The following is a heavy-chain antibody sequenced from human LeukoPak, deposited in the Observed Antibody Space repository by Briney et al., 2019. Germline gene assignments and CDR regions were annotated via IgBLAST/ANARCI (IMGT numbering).Heavy chain of an antibody. J-gene: IGHJ4*02. Sequence: SETLSLTCTVSGGSISRSGYYWSWIRQHPGKGLEWIGHIYYSGSTYYNPSLKSRVTISVDTSKNQFSLKLTSVTAADTAVYYCAKSPPTTVITLDSWGQGILVTVSS. V-gene: IGHV4-39*01. CDR3: AKSPPTTVITLDS. CDR2: IYYSGST. CDR1: GGSISRSGYY. D-gene: IGHD4-17*01.